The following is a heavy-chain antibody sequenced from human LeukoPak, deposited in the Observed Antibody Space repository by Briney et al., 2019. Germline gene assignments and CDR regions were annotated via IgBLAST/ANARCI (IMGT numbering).Heavy chain of an antibody. D-gene: IGHD6-13*01. Sequence: SVKVSCKASGGAFSSYAISWVRQAPGQGLEWMGRIIPILGIANYAQKFQGRVTITADKSTSTAYMELSSLRSEDTAVYYCARGQGDSSSWYTLYYFDYWGQGTLVTVSS. CDR2: IIPILGIA. V-gene: IGHV1-69*04. CDR1: GGAFSSYA. J-gene: IGHJ4*02. CDR3: ARGQGDSSSWYTLYYFDY.